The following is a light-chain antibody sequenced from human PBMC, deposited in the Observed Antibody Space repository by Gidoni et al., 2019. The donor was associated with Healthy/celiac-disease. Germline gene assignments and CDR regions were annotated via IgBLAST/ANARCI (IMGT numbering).Light chain of an antibody. Sequence: EIVMTQSPATLSVSPGERATLSCRASQRVSSNLAWYQQKPGQAPRLLIYGASTRATGIPARFSGSGSGTEFTLTISSLQSEDFAVYYCQQYNNWPPRWTFXQXTKVXIK. CDR3: QQYNNWPPRWT. CDR1: QRVSSN. J-gene: IGKJ1*01. CDR2: GAS. V-gene: IGKV3-15*01.